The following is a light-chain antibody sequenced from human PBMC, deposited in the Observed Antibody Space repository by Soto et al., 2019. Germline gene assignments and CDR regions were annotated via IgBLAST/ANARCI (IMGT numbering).Light chain of an antibody. V-gene: IGKV1D-16*01. CDR1: QVISSW. Sequence: DIQMTLSPASRSTLVGGRVPITSRASQVISSWLAWYQQKPEKAPKSLIYAASSVQSGVPSSFSGSGSGTDFTLTISSLQPEDFATYYGQQYNSYPLTFGGGTKVDIK. J-gene: IGKJ4*01. CDR3: QQYNSYPLT. CDR2: AAS.